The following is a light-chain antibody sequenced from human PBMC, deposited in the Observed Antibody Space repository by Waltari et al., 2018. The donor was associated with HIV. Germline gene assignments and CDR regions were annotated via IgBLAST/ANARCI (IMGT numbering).Light chain of an antibody. CDR3: QQFGDSPWT. CDR1: QNINSNY. J-gene: IGKJ1*01. CDR2: GAS. Sequence: VLTQSPDTLSLSPGGRATLSCRASQNINSNYLAWYQQKPDQAPRLLIYGASTRATGIPDRFGGSGSGTDFTLTVSRVEPEDFAVYYCQQFGDSPWTFGQGTKVEIK. V-gene: IGKV3-20*01.